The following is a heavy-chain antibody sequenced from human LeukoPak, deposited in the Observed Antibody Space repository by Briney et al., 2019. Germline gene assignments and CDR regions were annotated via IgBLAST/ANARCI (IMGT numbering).Heavy chain of an antibody. Sequence: GGSLRLSCAASGFTFSSYGMHWVRQAPGKGLEWVAFIRYDGSNKYYADSVKGRFTISRDNSKNTLYLQMNSLRAGDTAVYYCAKDPRIVGATEEGGYWGQGTLVTVSS. J-gene: IGHJ4*02. V-gene: IGHV3-30*02. CDR3: AKDPRIVGATEEGGY. CDR1: GFTFSSYG. CDR2: IRYDGSNK. D-gene: IGHD1-26*01.